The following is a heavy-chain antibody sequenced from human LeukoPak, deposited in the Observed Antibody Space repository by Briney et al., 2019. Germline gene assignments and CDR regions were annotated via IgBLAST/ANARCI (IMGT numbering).Heavy chain of an antibody. V-gene: IGHV4-4*07. J-gene: IGHJ4*02. CDR2: SYTTGST. CDR3: ARSAGSGFHLDS. Sequence: SDTLSLTCTISGGSIGPYYWSWLRQPAGNALEWIGRSYTTGSTNYNPSLKSRVTMSLDTSKNQFSLKPTSVTAADTAVYYCARSAGSGFHLDSWGQGTLDTVSS. CDR1: GGSIGPYY.